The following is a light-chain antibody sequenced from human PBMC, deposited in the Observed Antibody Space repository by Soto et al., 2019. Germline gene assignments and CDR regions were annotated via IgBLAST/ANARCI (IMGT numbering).Light chain of an antibody. J-gene: IGKJ5*01. V-gene: IGKV3-15*01. CDR3: QQYNNWPFS. CDR2: DVS. CDR1: QGVTTY. Sequence: DILMTQSPSSLSVSPGERVTLSCRAGQGVTTYFAWYQQKSGQSPRLLIYDVSTRATGVPARFSGTGSETDFTLTISGLQSEDSAVYFCQQYNNWPFSFGQGTRVEI.